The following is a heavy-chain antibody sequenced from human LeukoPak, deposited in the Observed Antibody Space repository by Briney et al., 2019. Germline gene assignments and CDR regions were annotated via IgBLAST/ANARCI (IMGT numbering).Heavy chain of an antibody. V-gene: IGHV3-23*01. D-gene: IGHD3-10*01. J-gene: IGHJ5*02. CDR2: ITSSGGST. Sequence: PGGSLRLSCAASGFTFSSYAMSWVRQAPGKGLEWVSSITSSGGSTYYADSVKGRFTISRDNSKNTLYLQMNSLRAEDTAAYYCARVGGVPGVIIRNWFDPWGQGTLVTVSS. CDR1: GFTFSSYA. CDR3: ARVGGVPGVIIRNWFDP.